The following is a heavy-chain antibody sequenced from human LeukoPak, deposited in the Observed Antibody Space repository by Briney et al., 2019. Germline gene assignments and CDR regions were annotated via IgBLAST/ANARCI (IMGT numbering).Heavy chain of an antibody. CDR1: GGSISSYY. V-gene: IGHV4-59*01. J-gene: IGHJ4*02. CDR3: ARFTGTYLAY. CDR2: ISYSGST. D-gene: IGHD2-8*02. Sequence: SETLSLTCTVSGGSISSYYWSWIRQPPGKGLEWIGHISYSGSTRYNSSLNSRVTISVDTSKNQFSLKLTSVTAADTAVYYCARFTGTYLAYWGQGILVTVSS.